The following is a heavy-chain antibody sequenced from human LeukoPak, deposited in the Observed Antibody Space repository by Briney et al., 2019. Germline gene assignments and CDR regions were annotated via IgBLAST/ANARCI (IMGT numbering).Heavy chain of an antibody. Sequence: GASVKVSCKAPGYTFSRYGMHWVRQAPGQRLEWMGWINAGNENTKYSQKFQGRVSITRDTSASTAYMGLSSLTSEDTAVYYCARDLYGDYFDYWGQGTLVTVSS. CDR3: ARDLYGDYFDY. CDR2: INAGNENT. V-gene: IGHV1-3*01. D-gene: IGHD3-16*01. J-gene: IGHJ4*02. CDR1: GYTFSRYG.